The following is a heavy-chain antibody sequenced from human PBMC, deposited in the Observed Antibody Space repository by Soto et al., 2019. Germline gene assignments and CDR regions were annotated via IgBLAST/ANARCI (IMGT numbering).Heavy chain of an antibody. CDR1: GGTFSSYA. CDR2: IIPIFGTA. D-gene: IGHD5-12*01. Sequence: GASVKVSCKASGGTFSSYAISWVRQAPGQGLEWMGGIIPIFGTANYAQKFQGRVTITADESTSTAYMELSSLRSEDTAVYYCAREGDVEMATWDAFDIWGQGTMVTVSS. CDR3: AREGDVEMATWDAFDI. J-gene: IGHJ3*02. V-gene: IGHV1-69*13.